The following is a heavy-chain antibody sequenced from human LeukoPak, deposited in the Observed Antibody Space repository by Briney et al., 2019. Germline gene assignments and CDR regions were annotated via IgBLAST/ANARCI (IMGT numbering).Heavy chain of an antibody. CDR3: ARDDIVATTHFDY. J-gene: IGHJ4*02. CDR2: ISSGSSYI. CDR1: GFTFSSYS. D-gene: IGHD5-12*01. Sequence: GGSLRLSCAASGFTFSSYSMNWVRQAPGKGLEWVSSISSGSSYIYYADSVKGRFTISRDNAKNSLYLQMNSLRAEDTAVYYCARDDIVATTHFDYWGQGTLVTVSS. V-gene: IGHV3-21*01.